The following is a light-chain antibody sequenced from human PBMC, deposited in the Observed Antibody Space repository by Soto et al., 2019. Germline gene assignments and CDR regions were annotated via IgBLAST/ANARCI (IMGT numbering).Light chain of an antibody. CDR1: SSNIGAGYH. Sequence: QSVLTQPPSVSGAPGQRVTISCTGSSSNIGAGYHVHWYQQLPGTAPKLLIYGNSNRPSGVPDRFSGSKSGTSASLAITGLQAEDEADYYCQSYDSSLRGSMFGGGTKLTVL. J-gene: IGLJ3*02. CDR2: GNS. V-gene: IGLV1-40*01. CDR3: QSYDSSLRGSM.